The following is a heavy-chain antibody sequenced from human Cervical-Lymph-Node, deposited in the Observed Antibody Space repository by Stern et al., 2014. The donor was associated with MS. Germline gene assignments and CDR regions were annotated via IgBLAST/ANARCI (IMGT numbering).Heavy chain of an antibody. J-gene: IGHJ4*02. CDR2: INPSDGST. V-gene: IGHV1-46*03. CDR1: GYTFTTYY. CDR3: ARELVDGRLGGPGSSDY. D-gene: IGHD1-26*01. Sequence: QVQLVQSGAEVKKPGASVNVFCQASGYTFTTYYIHWVRQAPGQGLEWMGIINPSDGSTTYAQNFQGRVTLTRDTSTSTVSMELTSLRSEDTAVYYCARELVDGRLGGPGSSDYWGKGHLVTVSS.